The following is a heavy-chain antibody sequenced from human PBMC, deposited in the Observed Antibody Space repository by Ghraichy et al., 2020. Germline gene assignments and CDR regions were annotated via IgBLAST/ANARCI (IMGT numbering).Heavy chain of an antibody. V-gene: IGHV3-15*01. CDR3: MTALSPSHNFIWGNSRPPPFAS. CDR1: GFTFTDAW. D-gene: IGHD3-16*01. J-gene: IGHJ4*02. Sequence: GGSLRLSCATSGFTFTDAWMTWVRQAPGKGLEWIGRVKSDSDGGTTDYAVSVKDRFTISRDEVKSTLELQMNSLKTEDTALYYCMTALSPSHNFIWGNSRPPPFASWGQGTLVTVSS. CDR2: VKSDSDGGTT.